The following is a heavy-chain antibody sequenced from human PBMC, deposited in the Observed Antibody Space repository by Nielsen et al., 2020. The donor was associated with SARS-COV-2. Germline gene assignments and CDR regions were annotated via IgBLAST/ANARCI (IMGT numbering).Heavy chain of an antibody. CDR3: ASLPALNNYSDS. D-gene: IGHD2/OR15-2a*01. V-gene: IGHV4-59*06. Sequence: SETLSLTCSVYGGSFSGYHWSWIRQHPGKGLEWIGYIYYSGSTYYNPSLKSRLTISIDTSLNQLSLRLSSVTAADTAVYYCASLPALNNYSDSWGQGTLVTVSS. CDR1: GGSFSGYH. CDR2: IYYSGST. J-gene: IGHJ4*02.